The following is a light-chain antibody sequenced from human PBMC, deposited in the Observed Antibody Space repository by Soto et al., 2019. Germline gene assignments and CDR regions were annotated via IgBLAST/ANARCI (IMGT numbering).Light chain of an antibody. CDR2: GAS. Sequence: EIVMTQFPDTLSVSPGESAILSCRASQSVSSKLAWYQQAPGQAPRLLIYGASTRATGIPARFSGSGSGTDFTLTISRLQSEDFTLYYCQQYNNWPPTWTCGQGTTGDIK. J-gene: IGKJ1*01. V-gene: IGKV3-15*01. CDR3: QQYNNWPPTWT. CDR1: QSVSSK.